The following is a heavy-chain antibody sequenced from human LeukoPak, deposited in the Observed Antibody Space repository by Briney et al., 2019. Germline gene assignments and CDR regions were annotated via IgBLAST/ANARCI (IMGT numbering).Heavy chain of an antibody. CDR1: GDSVSSNNVA. CDR2: TYYRSKWYN. Sequence: SQTLSLTCAISGDSVSSNNVAWNWIRQSPSRGLEWLGRTYYRSKWYNQYAVSVKGRVTVNPDTSKNQFSLQVNSVTPEDMAVYYCTREGSGIPGYFDYWGQGTLVIVSS. CDR3: TREGSGIPGYFDY. J-gene: IGHJ4*02. D-gene: IGHD3-10*01. V-gene: IGHV6-1*01.